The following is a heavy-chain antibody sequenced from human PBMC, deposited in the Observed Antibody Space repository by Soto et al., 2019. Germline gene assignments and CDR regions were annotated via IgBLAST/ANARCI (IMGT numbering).Heavy chain of an antibody. CDR3: AADSGAYDSFPDY. V-gene: IGHV3-53*01. CDR2: INNGDKT. Sequence: GSLRLSCAASGFIFSSNYMYWVRQAPGKGLEWVSVINNGDKTDYADSVKGRFTISRDNSKNTLYHRMTGLRAEDTAVYYCAADSGAYDSFPDYWGQGTLVTVSS. J-gene: IGHJ4*02. D-gene: IGHD5-12*01. CDR1: GFIFSSNY.